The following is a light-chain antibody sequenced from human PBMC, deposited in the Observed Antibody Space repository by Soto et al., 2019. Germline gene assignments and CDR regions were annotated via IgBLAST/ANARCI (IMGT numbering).Light chain of an antibody. CDR3: CSYAGSSNWV. CDR1: SSDVGSYNL. Sequence: QSALTQPASVSGSPGQSITISCTGTSSDVGSYNLVSWYRQHPGKAPKLMIYEVSKRPSGVSNRFSGSKSGNTASLTISGLQAEDEADYYCCSYAGSSNWVFGEGTKLTVL. CDR2: EVS. J-gene: IGLJ3*02. V-gene: IGLV2-23*02.